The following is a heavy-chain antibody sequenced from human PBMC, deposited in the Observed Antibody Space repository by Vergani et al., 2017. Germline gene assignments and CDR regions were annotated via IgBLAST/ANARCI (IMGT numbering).Heavy chain of an antibody. CDR1: GYTFTSYG. J-gene: IGHJ4*02. V-gene: IGHV1-18*01. CDR3: ASTRYVVVTAYYFDY. D-gene: IGHD2-21*02. Sequence: QVQLVQSGAEVKKPGASVKVSCKASGYTFTSYGISWVRQAPGQGLEWMGWISAYNGYTNYAQKLQGRVTMTTDTSTSTAYMELRSLRSDDTAVYYCASTRYVVVTAYYFDYWGQGTLVTVSS. CDR2: ISAYNGYT.